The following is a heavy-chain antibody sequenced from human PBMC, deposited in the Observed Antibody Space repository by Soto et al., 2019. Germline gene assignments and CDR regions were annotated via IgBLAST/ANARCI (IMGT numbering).Heavy chain of an antibody. J-gene: IGHJ4*02. V-gene: IGHV3-66*01. CDR3: ARALWGSSPPYFDY. Sequence: PGGSLRLCCAASGFTVSSNYMSWVRQAPGKGLEWVSVIYSGGSTYYADSVKGRFTISRDNSKNTLYLQMNSLRAEDTAVYYCARALWGSSPPYFDYWGQGTLVTVSS. CDR2: IYSGGST. CDR1: GFTVSSNY. D-gene: IGHD2-21*01.